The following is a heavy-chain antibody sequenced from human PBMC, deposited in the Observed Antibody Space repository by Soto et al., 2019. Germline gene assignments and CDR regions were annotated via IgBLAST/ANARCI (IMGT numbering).Heavy chain of an antibody. D-gene: IGHD5-18*01. CDR3: ASGVQIRLWLGHYYCYGMDV. CDR1: GGTFSSYA. V-gene: IGHV1-69*13. CDR2: IIPIFGTA. Sequence: SVKVSCKASGGTFSSYAISWVRQAPGQGLEWMGGIIPIFGTANYAQKFQGRVTITADESTSTAYMELSSLRSEDTAVYYCASGVQIRLWLGHYYCYGMDVWGQGTTVTVSS. J-gene: IGHJ6*02.